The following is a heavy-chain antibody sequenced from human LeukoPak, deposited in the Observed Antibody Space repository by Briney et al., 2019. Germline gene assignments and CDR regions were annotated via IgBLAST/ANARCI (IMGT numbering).Heavy chain of an antibody. CDR3: ARVGYREYYFDY. V-gene: IGHV1-69*13. CDR2: IIPIFGTA. Sequence: SVKVSYKPSGGTFSSYAIGWVRHAPGQGLEWMGGIIPIFGTANYVQKFQSRVTITSDESTSTAYTALSSLRSEDTAVYYCARVGYREYYFDYWGQGTLVTVSS. D-gene: IGHD3-16*02. CDR1: GGTFSSYA. J-gene: IGHJ4*02.